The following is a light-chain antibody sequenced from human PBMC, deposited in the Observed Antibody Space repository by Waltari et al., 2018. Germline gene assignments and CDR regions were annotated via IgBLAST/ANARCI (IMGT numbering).Light chain of an antibody. J-gene: IGKJ1*01. CDR3: QNHERLPAT. CDR2: AAS. Sequence: EIVLTQSPRTLPLSPGERATLSCRASQSIGKYLVWYQQKPGQAPRLLIYAASSRATGVPDRFSGSGSGTDFSLTISRLEPEDFAVYYCQNHERLPATFGQGTKVEIK. V-gene: IGKV3-20*01. CDR1: QSIGKY.